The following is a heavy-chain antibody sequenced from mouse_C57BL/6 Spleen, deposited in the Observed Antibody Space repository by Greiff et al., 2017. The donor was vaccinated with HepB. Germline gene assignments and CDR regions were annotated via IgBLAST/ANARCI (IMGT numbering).Heavy chain of an antibody. CDR1: GYSITSGYY. V-gene: IGHV3-6*01. J-gene: IGHJ3*01. Sequence: VQLQESGPGLVKPSQSLSLTCSVTGYSITSGYYWNWIRQFPGNKLEWMGYISYDGSNNYNPSLKNRISITRDTSKNQFFLKLNSVTTEDTATYYCARDRPAYWGQGTLVTVSA. CDR3: ARDRPAY. CDR2: ISYDGSN.